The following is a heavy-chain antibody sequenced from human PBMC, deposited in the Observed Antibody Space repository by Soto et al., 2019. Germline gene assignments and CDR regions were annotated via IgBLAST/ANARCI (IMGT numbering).Heavy chain of an antibody. D-gene: IGHD4-17*01. Sequence: QVQLVESGGGVVQPGRSLRLSCAASGFTFSSYGMHWVRQAPGKGLEWVAVIWYDGCNKYYADSVKGRFTISRDNSKNTLYLQMNSLRAEDTAVYYCARDKVYAWYFDLWGRGTLVTVSS. CDR3: ARDKVYAWYFDL. J-gene: IGHJ2*01. CDR1: GFTFSSYG. V-gene: IGHV3-33*01. CDR2: IWYDGCNK.